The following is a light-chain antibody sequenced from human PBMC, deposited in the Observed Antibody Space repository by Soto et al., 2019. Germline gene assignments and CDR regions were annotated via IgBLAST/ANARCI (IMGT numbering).Light chain of an antibody. Sequence: EIVLTQSPATLSLSPGESATLSCRASESVSIYISWYQQKPAQAPRLLIYDASNRATGIPTRFSGSGSGTDFRLNLSRLRAEDFAVYYCQQRSNWPWTTFGQGTRVELK. CDR2: DAS. J-gene: IGKJ1*01. CDR3: QQRSNWPWTT. CDR1: ESVSIY. V-gene: IGKV3-11*01.